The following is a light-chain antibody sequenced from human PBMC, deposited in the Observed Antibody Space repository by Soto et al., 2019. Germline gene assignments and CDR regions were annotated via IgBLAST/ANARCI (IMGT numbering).Light chain of an antibody. V-gene: IGKV3-20*01. Sequence: EIVLTQSPGTLSLSPGERATLSCRASESVSNNYLAWYQQRPGQAPRLLIYGASIRATDIPGRFGGHGSGTAVILSINRLEPEDSAVYYCQQYGGSPWTFGQGTKVEI. CDR1: ESVSNNY. CDR2: GAS. J-gene: IGKJ1*01. CDR3: QQYGGSPWT.